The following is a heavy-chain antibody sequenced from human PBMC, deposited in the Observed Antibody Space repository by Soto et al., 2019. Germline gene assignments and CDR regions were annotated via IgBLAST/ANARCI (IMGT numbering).Heavy chain of an antibody. V-gene: IGHV4-39*01. J-gene: IGHJ4*02. CDR1: GASISSSVYH. Sequence: SETLSLTCTVSGASISSSVYHWVWIRQPPGKGLGWIGSFHYSGRTYYNPSLQSRVTLSVDASKNQFSLRLSSVTAADTAVYYCARHSSGGNYYGGYYFDHWSQGTLVTVSS. CDR2: FHYSGRT. CDR3: ARHSSGGNYYGGYYFDH. D-gene: IGHD1-26*01.